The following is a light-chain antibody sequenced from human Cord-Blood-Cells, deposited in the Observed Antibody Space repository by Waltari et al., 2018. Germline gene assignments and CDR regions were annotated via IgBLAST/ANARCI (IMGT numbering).Light chain of an antibody. CDR1: SREVGGYNS. CDR2: DVS. V-gene: IGLV2-14*01. CDR3: SSYTSSSLVV. J-gene: IGLJ2*01. Sequence: QSALTQPAPVSGSPGQSLTISCTGASREVGGYNSVPWYQQHPGKAPQLLIYDVSNRPSGVSNRFSGSKSGNTASLTISGLQAEDEADYSCSSYTSSSLVVFGGGTKLTVL.